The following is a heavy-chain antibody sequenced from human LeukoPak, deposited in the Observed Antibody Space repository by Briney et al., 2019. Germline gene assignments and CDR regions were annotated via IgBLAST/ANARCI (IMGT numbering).Heavy chain of an antibody. Sequence: GESLKISCKGSEYSFTNYWIGWARQVPGKGLEWMGIIYPGDSDTRYSPSFQGQVTISADKSISTAYLQWSSLKASDTAIYYCARFQTRYSSSWYAAYWGQGTLVTVSS. CDR1: EYSFTNYW. CDR2: IYPGDSDT. V-gene: IGHV5-51*01. D-gene: IGHD6-13*01. J-gene: IGHJ4*02. CDR3: ARFQTRYSSSWYAAY.